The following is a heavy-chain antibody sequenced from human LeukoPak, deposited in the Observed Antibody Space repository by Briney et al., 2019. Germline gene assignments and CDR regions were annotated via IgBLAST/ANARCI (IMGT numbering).Heavy chain of an antibody. CDR2: ISYDGSNK. CDR1: GFTFSSYA. D-gene: IGHD5-18*01. Sequence: GGSLRLSCAASGFTFSSYAMHWVRQAPGKGLEWVAVISYDGSNKYYADSVKGRFTISRDNSKNTLYLQMNSLRAEDTAVYYCARTPAYSSHYFDYWGQGTLVTVSS. V-gene: IGHV3-30*04. J-gene: IGHJ4*02. CDR3: ARTPAYSSHYFDY.